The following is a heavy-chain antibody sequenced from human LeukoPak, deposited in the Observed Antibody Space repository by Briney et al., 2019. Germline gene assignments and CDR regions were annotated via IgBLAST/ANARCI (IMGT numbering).Heavy chain of an antibody. D-gene: IGHD1-14*01. CDR2: IKSKTDGGTT. CDR1: GFTFSRYT. CDR3: TTLGGNRGCFDY. Sequence: PGGSLRLSCAGSGFTFSRYTFNWVRQAPGKGLEWVGRIKSKTDGGTTDYAAPMKGRFTISRDDSKNTLYLQMNSLKTEDTAVYYCTTLGGNRGCFDYWGQGTLVTVSS. V-gene: IGHV3-15*01. J-gene: IGHJ4*02.